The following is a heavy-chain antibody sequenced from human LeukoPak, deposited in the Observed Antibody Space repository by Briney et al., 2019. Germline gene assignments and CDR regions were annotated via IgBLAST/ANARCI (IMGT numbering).Heavy chain of an antibody. Sequence: PSETLSLTCTVSGGSISSYYWSWIRQPPGKGLEWIGYIYYSGSTNYNPSLKSRVTISVDTSKNQFSLKLSSVTAADTAVYYCARDGGIAAAEPFDYWGQGTLVTVSS. CDR1: GGSISSYY. D-gene: IGHD6-13*01. CDR3: ARDGGIAAAEPFDY. J-gene: IGHJ4*02. V-gene: IGHV4-59*01. CDR2: IYYSGST.